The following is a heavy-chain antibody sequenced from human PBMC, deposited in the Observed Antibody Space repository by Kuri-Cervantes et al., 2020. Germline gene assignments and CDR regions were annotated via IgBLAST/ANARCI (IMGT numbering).Heavy chain of an antibody. V-gene: IGHV1-46*01. CDR3: ARNGIVVVPAANYYYYYYMDV. D-gene: IGHD2-2*01. J-gene: IGHJ6*03. CDR2: INPSGGST. Sequence: ASVKVSCKASGYTFTSYYMHWVRQAPGQGLEWMGIINPSGGSTSYAQKFQGRVTMTRDTSTSTVYMELSSLRSDDTAVYYCARNGIVVVPAANYYYYYYMDVWGKGTTVTVSS. CDR1: GYTFTSYY.